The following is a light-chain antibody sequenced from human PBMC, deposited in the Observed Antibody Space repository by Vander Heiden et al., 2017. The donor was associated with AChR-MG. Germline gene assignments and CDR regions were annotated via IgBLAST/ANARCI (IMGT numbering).Light chain of an antibody. CDR2: DAS. V-gene: IGKV3-15*01. J-gene: IGKJ4*01. Sequence: EVVMTQSPATLSVSPGERATLSCRASQGISSSLAWYQQKPGQAPRLLMYDASTRATGIPPRFSGSGSGTEFTLTISSLQSEDFAIYYCQQYNDWPLLTFGGGTKVEIK. CDR1: QGISSS. CDR3: QQYNDWPLLT.